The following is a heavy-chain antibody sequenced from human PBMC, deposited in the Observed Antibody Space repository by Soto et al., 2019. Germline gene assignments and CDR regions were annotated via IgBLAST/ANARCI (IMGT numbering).Heavy chain of an antibody. CDR3: AKDRARYCGGGSCYSIFDS. CDR1: GDSISSGDYY. CDR2: IYYSGNT. J-gene: IGHJ4*02. Sequence: SETLSLTCTVSGDSISSGDYYWSWIRQPPGKGLEWIGCIYYSGNTYYNPSLKSRFSISVDTSKNQFSLKLSSVTAEDTAVYYCAKDRARYCGGGSCYSIFDSWGQGTLVTVSS. D-gene: IGHD2-15*01. V-gene: IGHV4-30-4*02.